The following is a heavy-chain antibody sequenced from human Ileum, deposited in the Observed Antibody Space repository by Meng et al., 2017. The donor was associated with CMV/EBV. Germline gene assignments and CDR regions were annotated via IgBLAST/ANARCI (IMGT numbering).Heavy chain of an antibody. CDR3: AKMTTAQWLIYD. Sequence: GESLKISCVASGFIFDDYWMSWVRQAPGKGLEWVAKIKTDGSEAYYMDSVRGRFTISRDNGKNSVYLQMNSLRVEDTAIYYCAKMTTAQWLIYDWGQGGLVTVSS. CDR2: IKTDGSEA. D-gene: IGHD6-19*01. V-gene: IGHV3-7*03. CDR1: GFIFDDYW. J-gene: IGHJ4*02.